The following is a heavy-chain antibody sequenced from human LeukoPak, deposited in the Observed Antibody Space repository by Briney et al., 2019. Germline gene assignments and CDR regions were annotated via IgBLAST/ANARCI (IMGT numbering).Heavy chain of an antibody. CDR1: GYTFTSYD. D-gene: IGHD3-22*01. Sequence: ASVKVSCKASGYTFTSYDINWVRQATGQGLEWMGWMNPNSGNTGYAQKFRGRVTMTRNTSISTAYMELSSLRSEDTAVYYCARGQDDYYDSSGYYYLFDYWGQGTLVTVSS. CDR2: MNPNSGNT. V-gene: IGHV1-8*01. J-gene: IGHJ4*02. CDR3: ARGQDDYYDSSGYYYLFDY.